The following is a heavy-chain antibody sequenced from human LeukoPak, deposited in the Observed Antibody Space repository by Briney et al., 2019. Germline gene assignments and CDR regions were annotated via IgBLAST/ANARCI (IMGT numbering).Heavy chain of an antibody. Sequence: GGSLRLSCAASGFTFSSYAMHWVRQAPGKGLEWVAAISYDGSNKYYADSVKGRFTISRDNSKNTLYLQMNSLRAEDTAVYYCARADGYFGGFDYWGQGTLVTVSS. CDR1: GFTFSSYA. J-gene: IGHJ4*02. D-gene: IGHD5-24*01. CDR2: ISYDGSNK. CDR3: ARADGYFGGFDY. V-gene: IGHV3-30*04.